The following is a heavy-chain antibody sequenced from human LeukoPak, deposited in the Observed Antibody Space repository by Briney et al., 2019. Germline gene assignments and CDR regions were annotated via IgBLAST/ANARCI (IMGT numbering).Heavy chain of an antibody. D-gene: IGHD1-26*01. V-gene: IGHV3-13*01. Sequence: PGGSLRISCAASGFTFSDYDFHWVRQTTGKGLEWVSGIGVLGDTYYPGSVKGRFTISRENAKNSLYLQMNSLRAGDTAVYYCAREFCGSASKCSGGYFFDLWGRGILVTVSS. J-gene: IGHJ2*01. CDR1: GFTFSDYD. CDR2: IGVLGDT. CDR3: AREFCGSASKCSGGYFFDL.